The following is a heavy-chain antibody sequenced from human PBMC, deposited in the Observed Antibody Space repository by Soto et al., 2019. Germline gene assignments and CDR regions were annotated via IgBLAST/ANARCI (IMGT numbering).Heavy chain of an antibody. CDR2: IWYDGSNK. D-gene: IGHD5-18*01. CDR3: ARDFSNMVRDGYYFDY. V-gene: IGHV3-33*01. Sequence: PGGSLRLSCAASGFTFSSYGMHWVRQAPGKGLEWVAVIWYDGSNKYYADSVKGRFTISRDNSKNTLYLQMNSLRAEDTAVYYCARDFSNMVRDGYYFDYWGQGTLVTVSS. CDR1: GFTFSSYG. J-gene: IGHJ4*02.